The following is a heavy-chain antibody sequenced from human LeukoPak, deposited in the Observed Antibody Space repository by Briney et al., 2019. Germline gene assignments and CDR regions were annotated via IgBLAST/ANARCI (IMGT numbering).Heavy chain of an antibody. CDR2: IKPDGSEK. CDR3: GRSGGNMYDWALDV. J-gene: IGHJ3*01. Sequence: TGGSLRLSCAASGFTLSTYWISWVRQAPGKWLEWVAKIKPDGSEKYYVDSLKGRLTISRDNGKNLVFLQMNSLRAEDTAMYYCGRSGGNMYDWALDVWGQGTMVTVSS. D-gene: IGHD3-16*01. V-gene: IGHV3-7*01. CDR1: GFTLSTYW.